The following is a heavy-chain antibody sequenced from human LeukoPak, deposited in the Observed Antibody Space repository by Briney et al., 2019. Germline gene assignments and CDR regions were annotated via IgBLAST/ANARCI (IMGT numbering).Heavy chain of an antibody. CDR1: GGSISSYY. CDR3: ARGAVLRYFDWLPPDV. CDR2: IYYSGST. J-gene: IGHJ6*02. D-gene: IGHD3-9*01. Sequence: PSETLSLTCTVSGGSISSYYWGWIRQPPGKGLEWIGYIYYSGSTNYNPSLKSRVTISVDTSKNQFSLKLSSVTAADTAVYYCARGAVLRYFDWLPPDVWGQGTTVTVSS. V-gene: IGHV4-59*01.